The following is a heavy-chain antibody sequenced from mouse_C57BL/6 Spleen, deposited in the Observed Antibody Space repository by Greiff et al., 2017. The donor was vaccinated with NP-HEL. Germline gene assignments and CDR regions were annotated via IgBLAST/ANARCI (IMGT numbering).Heavy chain of an antibody. J-gene: IGHJ3*01. CDR1: GYTFTSYW. CDR3: ASPYGNSAGFAY. D-gene: IGHD2-1*01. Sequence: QVQLQQPGAELVKPGASVKLSCKASGYTFTSYWMHWVKQRPGQGLEWIGMIHPNSGSTNYNEKFKSKATLTVDKSSSTAYMQLSSLTSEDSAVYYCASPYGNSAGFAYWGQGTLVTVSA. CDR2: IHPNSGST. V-gene: IGHV1-64*01.